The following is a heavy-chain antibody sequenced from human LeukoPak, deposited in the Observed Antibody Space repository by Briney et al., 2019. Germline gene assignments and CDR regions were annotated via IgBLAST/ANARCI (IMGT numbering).Heavy chain of an antibody. CDR2: INPSGGST. CDR3: ASLKNYYDSSGYLVTDAFDI. Sequence: PEASVKVSCKASGYTFTSYYMHWVRQAPGQGLEWMGIINPSGGSTSYAQKFQGRVTMTTDTSTSTAYMELRSLKSDDTAVYYCASLKNYYDSSGYLVTDAFDIWGQGTMVTVSS. CDR1: GYTFTSYY. D-gene: IGHD3-22*01. V-gene: IGHV1-46*01. J-gene: IGHJ3*02.